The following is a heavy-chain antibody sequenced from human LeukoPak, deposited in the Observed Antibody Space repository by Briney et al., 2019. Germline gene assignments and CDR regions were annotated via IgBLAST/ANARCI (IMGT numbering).Heavy chain of an antibody. CDR1: GGSISSSSW. Sequence: PSETLSLTCAVSGGSISSSSWWSWVRQPPGKGLEWIGSIYYSGSTYYNPSLKSRVTISVDTSKNQFSLKLSSVTAADTAVYYCARLPTIPGYYYYYMDVWGKGTTVTVSS. V-gene: IGHV4-39*01. CDR2: IYYSGST. D-gene: IGHD3-10*01. J-gene: IGHJ6*03. CDR3: ARLPTIPGYYYYYMDV.